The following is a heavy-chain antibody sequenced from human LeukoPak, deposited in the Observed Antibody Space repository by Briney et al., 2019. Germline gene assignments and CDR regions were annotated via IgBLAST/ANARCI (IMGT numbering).Heavy chain of an antibody. Sequence: GGSLRLSCAASGFIFSDYAMHWVRQAPGKGLEWVALMSFDGSNKYYADSVKGRFTISRDNSKNTLHLHMNSLRGEDTAVYYCARVYRSSTSCSDDWGQGTLVTVSS. CDR2: MSFDGSNK. D-gene: IGHD2-2*01. CDR1: GFIFSDYA. CDR3: ARVYRSSTSCSDD. J-gene: IGHJ4*02. V-gene: IGHV3-30-3*01.